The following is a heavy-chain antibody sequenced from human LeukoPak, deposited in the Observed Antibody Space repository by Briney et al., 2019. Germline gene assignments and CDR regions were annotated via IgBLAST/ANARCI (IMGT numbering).Heavy chain of an antibody. D-gene: IGHD1-26*01. CDR1: GVTFTGYH. CDR2: INPNSGDT. V-gene: IGHV1-2*02. Sequence: ASVKVSCKTSGVTFTGYHIHWVRQAPGQGLEWMGWINPNSGDTNLAQNFQGRVTMTSDTSISTAYMEMSSLRSDDTTVYYCARVVTVGAASRFDYWGQGTLVTVSS. J-gene: IGHJ4*02. CDR3: ARVVTVGAASRFDY.